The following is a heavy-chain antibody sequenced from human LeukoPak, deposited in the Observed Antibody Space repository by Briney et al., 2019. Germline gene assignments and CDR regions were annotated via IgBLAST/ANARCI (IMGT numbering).Heavy chain of an antibody. D-gene: IGHD3-16*01. CDR2: IYYSGST. V-gene: IGHV4-31*03. CDR1: GGSISSGGYY. J-gene: IGHJ4*02. CDR3: ARGTSGLYSTFDY. Sequence: PSETLSLTCTVSGGSISSGGYYWSWIRQHPGKGLEWLGYIYYSGSTYYNPSLNSRVTISVDTSKNQFSLKLSSVTAADTAVYYCARGTSGLYSTFDYWGQGTLVTVSS.